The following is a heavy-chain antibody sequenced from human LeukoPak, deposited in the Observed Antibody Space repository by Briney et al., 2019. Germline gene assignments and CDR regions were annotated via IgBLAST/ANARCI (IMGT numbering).Heavy chain of an antibody. CDR2: LNPKSGDT. D-gene: IGHD2-2*01. J-gene: IGHJ4*02. Sequence: ASVKVSYKASGYTFTDYYYIHWVRQAPGQGLEWMGWLNPKSGDTNYAQKFQGRVTVTRDTSISTAYMELSRLRSDDTAVYYCARPSSTDYVWGQGTQVTVSS. V-gene: IGHV1-2*02. CDR1: GYTFTDYY. CDR3: ARPSSTDYV.